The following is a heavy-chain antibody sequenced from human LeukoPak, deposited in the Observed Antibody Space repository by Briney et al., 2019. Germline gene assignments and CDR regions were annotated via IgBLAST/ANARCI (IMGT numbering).Heavy chain of an antibody. Sequence: ASVKVSCKASGYTFTDYYMHWVRQAPGQGLEWMGWINPNSGGTKYAQKFQGRVTMTRDTSISTAYMELSRLRSDDTAVYYCARGYSGSYHNWFDPWGQGILVTVSS. V-gene: IGHV1-2*02. J-gene: IGHJ5*02. CDR2: INPNSGGT. CDR3: ARGYSGSYHNWFDP. CDR1: GYTFTDYY. D-gene: IGHD1-26*01.